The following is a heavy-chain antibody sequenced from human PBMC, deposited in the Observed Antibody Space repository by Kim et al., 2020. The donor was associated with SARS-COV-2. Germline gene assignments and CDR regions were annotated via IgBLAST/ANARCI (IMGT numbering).Heavy chain of an antibody. J-gene: IGHJ4*02. D-gene: IGHD2-2*01. Sequence: SETLSLTCAVYGGSFSGYYWSWIRQPPGKGLEWIGEINHSGSTNYNPSLKSRVTISVDTSKNQFSLKLSSVTAADTAVYYCARRTGKWILLRYCSSTSCYSYFDYWGQGTLAT. CDR2: INHSGST. V-gene: IGHV4-34*01. CDR1: GGSFSGYY. CDR3: ARRTGKWILLRYCSSTSCYSYFDY.